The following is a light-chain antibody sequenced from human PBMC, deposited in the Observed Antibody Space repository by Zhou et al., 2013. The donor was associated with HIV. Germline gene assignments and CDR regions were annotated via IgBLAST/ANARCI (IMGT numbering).Light chain of an antibody. CDR3: QQSYSTLCS. CDR2: DAF. V-gene: IGKV1-39*01. J-gene: IGKJ2*04. Sequence: DIQMTQSPPSVSASLGDNVTITCRASQSISAGLNWYQHKTAEAPKLLIYDAFNLQSGVPSRFSGGGSGTDFTLTISSLQPEDCATYYCQQSYSTLCSFGQGTKLEIK. CDR1: QSISAG.